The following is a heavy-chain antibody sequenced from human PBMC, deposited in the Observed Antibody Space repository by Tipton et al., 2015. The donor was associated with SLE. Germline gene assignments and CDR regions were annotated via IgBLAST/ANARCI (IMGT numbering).Heavy chain of an antibody. CDR1: GFTFSTYG. V-gene: IGHV3-23*01. CDR3: ARRNSESGAFDI. Sequence: GSLRLSCAASGFTFSTYGMRWVRQSPEKGLAWVSSISGTDNSTYYADSVKGRFTISRDNSKNTLYLQMSSLRVEDTALYYCARRNSESGAFDIWGRGTLVTVSS. J-gene: IGHJ3*02. D-gene: IGHD3-10*01. CDR2: ISGTDNST.